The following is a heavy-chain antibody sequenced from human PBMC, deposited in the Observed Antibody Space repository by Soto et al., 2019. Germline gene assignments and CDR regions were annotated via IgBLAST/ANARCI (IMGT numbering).Heavy chain of an antibody. CDR2: IWYDGSNK. J-gene: IGHJ5*02. D-gene: IGHD4-17*01. V-gene: IGHV3-33*01. CDR1: GFSFSSYG. CDR3: ARPAVTATNWFDP. Sequence: QVQLVESGGGVVQPGRSLRLSCAASGFSFSSYGMHWVRQAPGKGLEWVAVIWYDGSNKYYADSVKGRFTISRDNSKNTLYLQMNSLRAEDTAVYYCARPAVTATNWFDPWGQGTLLTVSS.